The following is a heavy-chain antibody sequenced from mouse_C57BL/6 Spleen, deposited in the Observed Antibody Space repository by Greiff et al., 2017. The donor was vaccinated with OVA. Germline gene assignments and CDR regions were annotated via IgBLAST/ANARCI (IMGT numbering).Heavy chain of an antibody. J-gene: IGHJ1*03. CDR1: GYTFTDYY. CDR2: INPNNGGT. CDR3: ARGDYSFYWYFDV. D-gene: IGHD2-12*01. V-gene: IGHV1-26*01. Sequence: EVQLQQSGPELVKPGASVKISCKASGYTFTDYYMNWVKQSHGKSLEWIGDINPNNGGTSYNQKFKGKATLTVDKSSSTAYMELRSLTSEDSAVYYCARGDYSFYWYFDVWGTGTTVTVSS.